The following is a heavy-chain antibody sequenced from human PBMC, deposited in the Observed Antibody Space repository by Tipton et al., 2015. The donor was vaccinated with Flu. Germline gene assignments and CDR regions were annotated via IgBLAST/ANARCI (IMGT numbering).Heavy chain of an antibody. J-gene: IGHJ3*01. CDR2: IYNSGST. CDR3: ASLPDQLGNALGV. D-gene: IGHD7-27*01. V-gene: IGHV4-59*01. CDR1: GASISTYY. Sequence: PGLVKPSETLSLTCTVSGASISTYYWSWIRQPPGKGLEWIGYIYNSGSTNYNPSLKRRVTIAEDMSKNQFSLNLSSVTAADTAVYYCASLPDQLGNALGVWGQGTMVTVSS.